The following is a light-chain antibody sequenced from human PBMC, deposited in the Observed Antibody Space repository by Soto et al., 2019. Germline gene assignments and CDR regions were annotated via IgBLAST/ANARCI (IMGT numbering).Light chain of an antibody. CDR1: ISNIGGNS. J-gene: IGLJ1*01. CDR2: DDN. V-gene: IGLV1-51*01. Sequence: QSVLTQPPSLSGAPGQKVTISCSGSISNIGGNSVSWYQQLPVTAPKLLIYDDNKRPSGIPDRFSGSKSGTSATLGITGFQTGDEADYYCGSWDSSLSDYVFGTGTKV. CDR3: GSWDSSLSDYV.